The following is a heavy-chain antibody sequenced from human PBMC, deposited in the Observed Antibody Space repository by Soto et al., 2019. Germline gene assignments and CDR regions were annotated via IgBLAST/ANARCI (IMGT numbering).Heavy chain of an antibody. CDR3: ARDPYYYGSASDAFDI. V-gene: IGHV3-33*01. CDR1: GFTFSSYG. D-gene: IGHD3-10*01. J-gene: IGHJ3*02. CDR2: IWYDGSNK. Sequence: GGSLRLSCAASGFTFSSYGMHWVRQAPGKGLEWVAVIWYDGSNKYYAGSVKGRFTTSRDNSKNTLYLQMNSLRAEDTAVYYCARDPYYYGSASDAFDIWGQGTMVTVS.